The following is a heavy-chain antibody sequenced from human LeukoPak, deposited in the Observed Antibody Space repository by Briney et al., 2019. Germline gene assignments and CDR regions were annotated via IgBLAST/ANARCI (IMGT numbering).Heavy chain of an antibody. CDR1: GFTFSSYA. CDR3: AKEGTVAAAGTFESVGY. V-gene: IGHV3-30-3*01. Sequence: GGSLRLSCAASGFTFSSYAMHWVRQAPGKGLEWVAVISYDGSNKYYADSVKGRFTISRDNSKNTLYLQMNSLRAEDTAVYYCAKEGTVAAAGTFESVGYWGQGTLVTVSS. J-gene: IGHJ4*02. CDR2: ISYDGSNK. D-gene: IGHD6-13*01.